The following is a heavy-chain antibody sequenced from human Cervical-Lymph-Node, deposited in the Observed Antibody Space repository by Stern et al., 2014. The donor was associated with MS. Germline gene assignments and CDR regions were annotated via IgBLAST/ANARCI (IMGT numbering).Heavy chain of an antibody. V-gene: IGHV6-1*01. CDR2: PYYRSKWYG. Sequence: QVQLQQSGPGLVKPSQTLSLTCAISGDSVSSNSAVWNWIRQSPSRGLEWRGRPYYRSKWYGDYAVSVKSRITINPDTSKNQFSLQLTSVTPEDTAVYYCVRGALGVAGTMYFDYWGQGTLVTVSS. CDR1: GDSVSSNSAV. CDR3: VRGALGVAGTMYFDY. D-gene: IGHD6-19*01. J-gene: IGHJ4*02.